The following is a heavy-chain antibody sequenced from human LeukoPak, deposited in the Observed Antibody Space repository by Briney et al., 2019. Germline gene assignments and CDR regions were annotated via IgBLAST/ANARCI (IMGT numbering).Heavy chain of an antibody. CDR1: GCSISSYY. J-gene: IGHJ4*02. Sequence: SETLSLTCTASGCSISSYYRSWVRQPPGKGLEWIGYIYYSGNTNYNPSLKSRVTISVDTSKNQFSLQLNSVAAADTAVYYCARYAYGSCPFDYWGQGTLITVSS. D-gene: IGHD3-16*01. CDR3: ARYAYGSCPFDY. V-gene: IGHV4-59*01. CDR2: IYYSGNT.